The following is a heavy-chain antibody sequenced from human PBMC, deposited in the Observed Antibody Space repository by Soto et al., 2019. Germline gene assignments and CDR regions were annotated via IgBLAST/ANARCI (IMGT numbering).Heavy chain of an antibody. D-gene: IGHD3-22*01. Sequence: QLRLQESGPGLVKPSETLSLTCTVSGGSSSSSSYYWCWIRQPPGKGLEWIGSMYYSGNTYYNPSLKSRVTVSVDTSKNHFSLKLGSVTAADTAMYYCARQPYDSSGYYYGTWGQGTLVTVSS. CDR2: MYYSGNT. CDR3: ARQPYDSSGYYYGT. J-gene: IGHJ5*02. V-gene: IGHV4-39*01. CDR1: GGSSSSSSYY.